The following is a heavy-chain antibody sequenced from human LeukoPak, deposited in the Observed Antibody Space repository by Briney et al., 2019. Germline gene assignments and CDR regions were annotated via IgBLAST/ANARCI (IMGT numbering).Heavy chain of an antibody. CDR1: GYSISSGYY. CDR2: IYHSGST. J-gene: IGHJ4*02. CDR3: ARVAHRWGGGYGINFDY. V-gene: IGHV4-38-2*02. D-gene: IGHD5-12*01. Sequence: SETLSLTCTVSGYSISSGYYWGWLRQPPGKGLEWIGSIYHSGSTYYNPSLKSRVTISVDTSKNQFSLKLSSVTAADTAVYYCARVAHRWGGGYGINFDYWGQGTLVTVSS.